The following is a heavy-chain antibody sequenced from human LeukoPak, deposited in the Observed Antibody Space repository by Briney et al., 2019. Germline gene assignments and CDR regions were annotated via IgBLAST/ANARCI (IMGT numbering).Heavy chain of an antibody. CDR1: GYSISSGYY. CDR2: IYHSGST. Sequence: SETLSLTCAVSGYSISSGYYWGWIRQPPGKGLEWIGSIYHSGSTYYNPSLESRVTISVDTSKNQFSLKLSSVTAADTAVYYCARRDTELDYWAREPWSPSPQ. V-gene: IGHV4-38-2*01. J-gene: IGHJ4*02. CDR3: ARRDTELDY. D-gene: IGHD1-14*01.